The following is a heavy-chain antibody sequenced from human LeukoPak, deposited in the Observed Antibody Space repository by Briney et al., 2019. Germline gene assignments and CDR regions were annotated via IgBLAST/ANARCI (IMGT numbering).Heavy chain of an antibody. CDR2: ISAYNGNT. CDR3: ARNDHEIWFGELLAKSYYFDS. J-gene: IGHJ4*02. Sequence: ASVKVSCKASGYTFTSYGISWVRQAPGQGPEWMGWISAYNGNTNYAQKLQGRVTVTTDTSTSTAYTELRSLRSDDTAVYYCARNDHEIWFGELLAKSYYFDSWGQGTLVTVSS. CDR1: GYTFTSYG. D-gene: IGHD3-10*01. V-gene: IGHV1-18*01.